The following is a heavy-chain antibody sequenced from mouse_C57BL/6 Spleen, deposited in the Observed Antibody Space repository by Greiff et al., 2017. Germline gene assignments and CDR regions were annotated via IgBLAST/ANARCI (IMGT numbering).Heavy chain of an antibody. CDR2: INPNNGGT. CDR1: GYTFTDYY. D-gene: IGHD3-3*01. Sequence: EVQLQQSGPELVKPGASVKISCKASGYTFTDYYMNWVKQSHGKSLEWIGDINPNNGGTSYNEKFKGKATLTVDKSSSTAYMELRSLTSEDSAVYYCAGGAGWFADWGQGTLVTVSA. CDR3: AGGAGWFAD. V-gene: IGHV1-26*01. J-gene: IGHJ3*01.